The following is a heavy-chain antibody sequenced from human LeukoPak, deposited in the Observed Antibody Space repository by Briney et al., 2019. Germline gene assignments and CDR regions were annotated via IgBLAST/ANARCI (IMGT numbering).Heavy chain of an antibody. V-gene: IGHV3-21*01. D-gene: IGHD2-15*01. J-gene: IGHJ6*02. Sequence: KPGGSLRLSCAASGFTFSSYSMNWVRQAPGKGLEWVSSISSSSSYIYYADSVKGRFTISRDNAKNSLYLQMNSLRAEDTAVYYCARGVGYCSGGSCYPPSGLYYGMDAWGQGTTVTVSS. CDR3: ARGVGYCSGGSCYPPSGLYYGMDA. CDR1: GFTFSSYS. CDR2: ISSSSSYI.